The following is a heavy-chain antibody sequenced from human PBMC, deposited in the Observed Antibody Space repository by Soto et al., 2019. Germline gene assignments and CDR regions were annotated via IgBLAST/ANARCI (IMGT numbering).Heavy chain of an antibody. J-gene: IGHJ6*02. D-gene: IGHD6-13*01. Sequence: QVQLVQSGAEVKKPGSSVKVSCKASGGTFSSYAISWVRQAPGQGLEWMGGIIPIFGTANYAQKFQGRVTMTADEATRTAYMERSSLRAEDTAVYYGARVRESSRLTIYYYYSGMDVWGQGSTVTVSS. CDR2: IIPIFGTA. CDR3: ARVRESSRLTIYYYYSGMDV. V-gene: IGHV1-69*01. CDR1: GGTFSSYA.